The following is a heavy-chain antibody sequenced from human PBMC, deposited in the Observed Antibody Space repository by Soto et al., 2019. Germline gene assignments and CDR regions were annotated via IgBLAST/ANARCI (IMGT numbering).Heavy chain of an antibody. V-gene: IGHV4-39*01. CDR1: GGSISSSSYY. D-gene: IGHD3-9*01. CDR2: IYYSGST. CDR3: ARNILTHEYNWFDP. J-gene: IGHJ5*02. Sequence: SETLSLSCTVSGGSISSSSYYWGWIRQPPGKGLEWIGGIYYSGSTYYNPSLKSRVTISVDTTKNQFSLKLISATAADTAVYYCARNILTHEYNWFDPWGQGTLVTVSS.